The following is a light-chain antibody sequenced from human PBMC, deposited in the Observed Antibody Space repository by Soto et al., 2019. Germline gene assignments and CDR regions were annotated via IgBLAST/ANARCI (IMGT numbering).Light chain of an antibody. CDR1: QTINNN. CDR3: QHYNNGPR. CDR2: GAS. V-gene: IGKV3-15*01. J-gene: IGKJ1*01. Sequence: ETVMTQSPATLSVSPGEGATLSCRASQTINNNLAWYQQKPGQAPRLLIYGASRRATGVPARFSGSGSGTEFTLTSSSLHAEDFAVYYCQHYNNGPRFGQGTKVDVK.